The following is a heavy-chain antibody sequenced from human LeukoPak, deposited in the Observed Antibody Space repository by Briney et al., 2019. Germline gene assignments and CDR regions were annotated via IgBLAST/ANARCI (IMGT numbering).Heavy chain of an antibody. V-gene: IGHV4-59*08. CDR2: ISDSGST. CDR1: GGSITNYN. CDR3: ARRRVGDLTAGSDTWFDP. Sequence: SETLSLTCTVSGGSITNYNWNWIRQPPGKGLEWIGYISDSGSTNYNPSLQSRATISVDTSKNQFSLKLSSVTASDTAVYYCARRRVGDLTAGSDTWFDPWGQGALVTVSS. J-gene: IGHJ5*02. D-gene: IGHD2-15*01.